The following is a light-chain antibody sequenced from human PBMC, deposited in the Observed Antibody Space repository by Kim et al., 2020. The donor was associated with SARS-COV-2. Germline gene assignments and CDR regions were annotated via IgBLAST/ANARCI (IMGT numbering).Light chain of an antibody. CDR2: YDS. CDR1: NIGSKR. Sequence: PGKTARITCGGNNIGSKRVHWYQQKPGQAPGLVIYYDSDRPSGIPERFSGSNSGNTATLTISRVEAGDEADYYCQVWDNSSDHVVFGGGTQLTVL. CDR3: QVWDNSSDHVV. J-gene: IGLJ2*01. V-gene: IGLV3-21*04.